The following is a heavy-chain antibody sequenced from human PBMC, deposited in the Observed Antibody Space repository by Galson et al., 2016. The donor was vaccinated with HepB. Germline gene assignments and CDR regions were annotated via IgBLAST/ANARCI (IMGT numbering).Heavy chain of an antibody. V-gene: IGHV3-7*01. J-gene: IGHJ6*02. Sequence: SLRLSCAGSGFSFSSFWMNWVRQAPGRGLEWVGNIKQDGSETYYVGSVKGRFTISRDNAKNSVFPQMNSLRPEDAAVYYCAGGGGFLADVWGQGTTVTVSS. CDR3: AGGGGFLADV. CDR2: IKQDGSET. CDR1: GFSFSSFW.